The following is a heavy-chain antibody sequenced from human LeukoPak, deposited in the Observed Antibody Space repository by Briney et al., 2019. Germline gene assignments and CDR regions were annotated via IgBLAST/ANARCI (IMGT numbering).Heavy chain of an antibody. Sequence: SETLSLTCTVSGGSISSSSYYWGWIRQPPGKGLEWIGSIYYSGSTYYNPSLKSRVTMSVDTSKNQFSLKLSSVTAADTAVYYCARVNYYDSSDYYYGEYFQHWGQGTLVTVSS. CDR1: GGSISSSSYY. V-gene: IGHV4-39*07. CDR2: IYYSGST. J-gene: IGHJ1*01. CDR3: ARVNYYDSSDYYYGEYFQH. D-gene: IGHD3-22*01.